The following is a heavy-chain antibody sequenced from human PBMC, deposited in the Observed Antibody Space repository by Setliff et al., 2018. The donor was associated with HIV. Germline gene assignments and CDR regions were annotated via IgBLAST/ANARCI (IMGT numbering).Heavy chain of an antibody. CDR3: ARAKTIGSSALFLDP. D-gene: IGHD2-2*03. J-gene: IGHJ5*02. CDR2: VYARGSA. V-gene: IGHV4-61*09. CDR1: GDSMNSVSYS. Sequence: SETLSLTCTVSGDSMNSVSYSWAWLRQSAGKGPEWIGHVYARGSANYNPSLTSRVTISVPTSKNQFSLNLNSVTAADTATYYCARAKTIGSSALFLDPWGQGTQVTAPQ.